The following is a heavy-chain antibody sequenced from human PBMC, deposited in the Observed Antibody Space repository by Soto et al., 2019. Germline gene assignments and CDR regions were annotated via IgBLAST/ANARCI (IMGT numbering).Heavy chain of an antibody. J-gene: IGHJ4*02. D-gene: IGHD3-10*01. CDR3: AKGATRGVYDY. Sequence: EVQLLESGGDLVQPGGSLRLSCAASGFTFSSYAMSWVRQAPGKGLEWVSTISGSGGSTYYADSVKGRFTISRDNSKNTLYVEMNSLRAEDTAVYYCAKGATRGVYDYWGQGTLVTVSS. CDR2: ISGSGGST. V-gene: IGHV3-23*01. CDR1: GFTFSSYA.